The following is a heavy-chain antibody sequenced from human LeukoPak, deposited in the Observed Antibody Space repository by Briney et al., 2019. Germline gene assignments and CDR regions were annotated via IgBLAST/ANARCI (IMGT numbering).Heavy chain of an antibody. CDR3: SSASSHRIAAGGDY. J-gene: IGHJ4*02. CDR2: IYTDGSRR. D-gene: IGHD6-13*01. V-gene: IGHV3-74*01. CDR1: GFTFSNSW. Sequence: GGALRLSCAASGFTFSNSWVHWVRQAPGKGLVWVSRIYTDGSRRSYADSVKGRFTISRDNAKNTVYLQMNSLRAEDTAVYYCSSASSHRIAAGGDYWGQGTLVTVSS.